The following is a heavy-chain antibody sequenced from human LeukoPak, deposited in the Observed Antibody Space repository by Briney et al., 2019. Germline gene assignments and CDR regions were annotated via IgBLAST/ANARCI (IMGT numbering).Heavy chain of an antibody. J-gene: IGHJ4*02. CDR3: ARVDTHTGLPPNDKNAGKGVYDSSGRNY. Sequence: SETLSLTCTVSGGSISSSSYYWGWIRQPPGKGLEWIGSIYYSGSTYYNPSLKSRVTISVDTSKNQFSLKLSSVTAADTAVYYCARVDTHTGLPPNDKNAGKGVYDSSGRNYWGQGTLVTVSS. CDR1: GGSISSSSYY. CDR2: IYYSGST. V-gene: IGHV4-39*07. D-gene: IGHD3-22*01.